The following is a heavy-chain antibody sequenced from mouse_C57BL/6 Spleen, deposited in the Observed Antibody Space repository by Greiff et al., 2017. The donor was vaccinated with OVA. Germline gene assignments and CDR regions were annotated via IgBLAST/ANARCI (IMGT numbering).Heavy chain of an antibody. V-gene: IGHV1-55*01. CDR2: IYPGSGST. CDR1: GYTFTSYW. D-gene: IGHD3-2*02. Sequence: VQLQQPAAELVKPGASVQMSCKASGYTFTSYWITWVKQRPGQGLEWIGDIYPGSGSTNYNEKFKSKATLTVDTSSSTAYMPLSSLTSEYSAVYYCARSSGPLYAMDYWGQGTSVTVSS. J-gene: IGHJ4*01. CDR3: ARSSGPLYAMDY.